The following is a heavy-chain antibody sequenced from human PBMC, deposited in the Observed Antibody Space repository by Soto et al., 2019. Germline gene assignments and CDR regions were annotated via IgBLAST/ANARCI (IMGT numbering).Heavy chain of an antibody. CDR1: GGSISSSSCY. D-gene: IGHD5-12*01. CDR3: ARGGYSGYEGAFDI. Sequence: SETLSLTCTVSGGSISSSSCYWGWIRQPPGKGLEWIGSIYYSGSTYYNPSLKSRVTISVDTSKNQFSLKLSSVTAADTAVYYCARGGYSGYEGAFDIWGQGTMVTVSS. J-gene: IGHJ3*02. V-gene: IGHV4-39*07. CDR2: IYYSGST.